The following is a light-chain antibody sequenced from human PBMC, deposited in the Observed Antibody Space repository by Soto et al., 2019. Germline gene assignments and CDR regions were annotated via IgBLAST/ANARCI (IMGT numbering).Light chain of an antibody. CDR3: NSYTSSSTYV. V-gene: IGLV1-40*01. CDR1: SSNIGAKYD. J-gene: IGLJ1*01. Sequence: QAVVTQPPSVSGAPGQRVTISCIGSSSNIGAKYDVHWYQHLPGTAPKLLIYGNSNRPSGVPDRFSGSKSGTSASLAITGLQAEDEADYYCNSYTSSSTYVFGTGTKLTVL. CDR2: GNS.